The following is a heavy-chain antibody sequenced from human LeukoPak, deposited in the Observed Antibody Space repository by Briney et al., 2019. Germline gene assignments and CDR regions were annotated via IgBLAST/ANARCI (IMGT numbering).Heavy chain of an antibody. J-gene: IGHJ4*02. CDR2: VSGRGDNT. CDR1: GFTFSSYA. V-gene: IGHV3-23*01. CDR3: VKGSNSGRPYFFDY. Sequence: GGSMRLACAPSGFTFSSYAMSWVRQAPGKGLEWVSPVSGRGDNTYHANSVKGRHTHSRDNSTTTTFLQTTYLRAEDTAVYYCVKGSNSGRPYFFDYWGQGTLVTVSS. D-gene: IGHD6-19*01.